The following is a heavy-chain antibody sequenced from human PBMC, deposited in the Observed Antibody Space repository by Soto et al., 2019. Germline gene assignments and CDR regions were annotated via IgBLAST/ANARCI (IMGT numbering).Heavy chain of an antibody. CDR1: GFTVSSNY. Sequence: GVLRLSCAASGFTVSSNYMSWVRQAPGKGLEWVSFIYTGGSTYYADSVKGRFTISRDNSKNTLYLQMNSLRAEDTAVYYCARGPWVAATPLYYWGQGTLVTVSS. CDR2: IYTGGST. CDR3: ARGPWVAATPLYY. V-gene: IGHV3-66*01. J-gene: IGHJ4*02. D-gene: IGHD2-15*01.